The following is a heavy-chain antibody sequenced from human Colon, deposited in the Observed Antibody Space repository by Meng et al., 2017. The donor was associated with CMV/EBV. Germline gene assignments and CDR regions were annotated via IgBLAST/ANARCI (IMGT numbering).Heavy chain of an antibody. CDR1: GFTFDDYT. CDR3: AKSPIANYYFYGMDV. J-gene: IGHJ6*02. Sequence: GESLKISCAASGFTFDDYTMHWVRQAPGEGLEWVSHISWDGGSTYYADSVKGRFTISRDNIKNSLYLQMNSLRTEDTALYYCAKSPIANYYFYGMDVWGQGTTVTVSS. V-gene: IGHV3-43*01. D-gene: IGHD6-13*01. CDR2: ISWDGGST.